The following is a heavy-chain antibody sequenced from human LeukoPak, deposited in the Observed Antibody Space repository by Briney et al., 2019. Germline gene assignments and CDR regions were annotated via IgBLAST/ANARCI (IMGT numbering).Heavy chain of an antibody. Sequence: PSETLSLTCTVSGASISTYYWSWIRQPPGKGLEWIGYIDYSGSTNYNPSLKSRVTISVDTSKNQFSLKLSSVTAADPAVYYCARDADSSGYHPGYLDLWGRGTLVTVSS. CDR1: GASISTYY. CDR2: IDYSGST. V-gene: IGHV4-59*01. CDR3: ARDADSSGYHPGYLDL. D-gene: IGHD3-22*01. J-gene: IGHJ2*01.